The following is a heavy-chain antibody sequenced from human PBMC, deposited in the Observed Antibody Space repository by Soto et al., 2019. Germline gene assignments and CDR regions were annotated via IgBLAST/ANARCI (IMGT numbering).Heavy chain of an antibody. CDR1: GGSISSYY. Sequence: SETLSLTCTVSGGSISSYYWSWIRQPPGKGLEWIGYIYYSGSTNYNPSLKSRVTISVDTSKNQFSLKLSSVTAADTAVYNCARDGYCSGGSCYRDAFDIWGQGTMVT. D-gene: IGHD2-15*01. V-gene: IGHV4-59*01. J-gene: IGHJ3*02. CDR3: ARDGYCSGGSCYRDAFDI. CDR2: IYYSGST.